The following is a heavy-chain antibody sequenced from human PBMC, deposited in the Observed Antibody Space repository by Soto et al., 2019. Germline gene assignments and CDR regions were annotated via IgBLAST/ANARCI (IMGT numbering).Heavy chain of an antibody. J-gene: IGHJ6*02. D-gene: IGHD5-12*01. CDR3: ARDKDRLQLGGNYYYILDV. Sequence: QVQLEQSGAEVKKPGSSVKVSCKASGGTFSTSAISWVRQAPGQGLEWMGGFIPIFPTPDYAHKFQGRLTFTADEXTSTAYMELSGLKSDDTAVYYCARDKDRLQLGGNYYYILDVWGQGTTVTVSS. CDR2: FIPIFPTP. CDR1: GGTFSTSA. V-gene: IGHV1-69*12.